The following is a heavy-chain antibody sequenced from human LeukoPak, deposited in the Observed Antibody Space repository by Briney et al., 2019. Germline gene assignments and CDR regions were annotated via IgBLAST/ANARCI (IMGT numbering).Heavy chain of an antibody. Sequence: PSETLSLTCTVSGGSISSYYWSWIRQPPGKGLEWIGYIYYSGSTNYNPSLKSRVTISVDTSKNQFSLKLSSVTAADTAVYYCARRRVTTGLGSYYFDYWGQGTLVTVSS. V-gene: IGHV4-59*01. D-gene: IGHD4-17*01. CDR3: ARRRVTTGLGSYYFDY. CDR1: GGSISSYY. CDR2: IYYSGST. J-gene: IGHJ4*02.